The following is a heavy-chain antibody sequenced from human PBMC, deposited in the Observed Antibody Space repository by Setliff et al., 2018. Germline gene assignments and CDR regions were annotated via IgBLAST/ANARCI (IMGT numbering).Heavy chain of an antibody. CDR2: IHTSGST. J-gene: IGHJ6*03. V-gene: IGHV4-61*09. D-gene: IGHD6-19*01. Sequence: SETLSLTCSVSGGFISSGSDYWTWIRQPAGKGLEWIGHIHTSGSTNYNPSLKSRVTISVDTSKNQFSLKLSSVTAADTAVYYCARAISGWYSAFYYYMDVWGKGTTVTVSS. CDR3: ARAISGWYSAFYYYMDV. CDR1: GGFISSGSDY.